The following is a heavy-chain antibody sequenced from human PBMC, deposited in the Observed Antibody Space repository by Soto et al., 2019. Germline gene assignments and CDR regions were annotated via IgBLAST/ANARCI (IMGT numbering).Heavy chain of an antibody. V-gene: IGHV4-39*01. Sequence: QLQLQESGPGLVKPLETLSLSCIVSGGSIRTSNHYWGWIRQPPGKGLEWIGSIYYSGNTNYNPSLQRRVAISVDPSKNQFPPKVTSVTAADTAVYYCATGKPEYDIVTERRYFDLWGRGTLVTVSS. CDR3: ATGKPEYDIVTERRYFDL. CDR1: GGSIRTSNHY. CDR2: IYYSGNT. J-gene: IGHJ2*01. D-gene: IGHD3-9*01.